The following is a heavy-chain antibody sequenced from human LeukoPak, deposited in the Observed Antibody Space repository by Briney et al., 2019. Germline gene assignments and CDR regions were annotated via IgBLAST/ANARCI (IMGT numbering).Heavy chain of an antibody. J-gene: IGHJ6*02. CDR2: IESDGSRT. D-gene: IGHD2-2*03. CDR1: GITLSDYW. Sequence: GGSLRLSCAASGITLSDYWMYWVRQGPGKGLVHVSRIESDGSRTVYADSVKGRFTISRDNAKNTMYLQINSLRAEDTAVYYCVRGGHKLDIETSRYYYGLDVWGQGTTVTVSS. V-gene: IGHV3-74*03. CDR3: VRGGHKLDIETSRYYYGLDV.